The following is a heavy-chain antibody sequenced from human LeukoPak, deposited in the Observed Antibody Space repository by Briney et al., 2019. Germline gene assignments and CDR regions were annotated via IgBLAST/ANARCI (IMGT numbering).Heavy chain of an antibody. J-gene: IGHJ4*02. CDR1: GFTFSSYA. Sequence: AVSLRLSCAASGFTFSSYAMSWVRQAPGKGLVWVSAMSSSDDGRYYAASVRGRFTISRDTSRSTLYLQMNSPRAEDAAVYYCAKAPVTSCRGAFCNPFDYWGEGSLATVSP. D-gene: IGHD2-15*01. CDR2: MSSSDDGR. V-gene: IGHV3-23*01. CDR3: AKAPVTSCRGAFCNPFDY.